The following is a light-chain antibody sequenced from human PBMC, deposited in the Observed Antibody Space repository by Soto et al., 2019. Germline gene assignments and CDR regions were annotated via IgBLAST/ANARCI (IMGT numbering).Light chain of an antibody. CDR2: DAS. Sequence: DIVLTQSPATLSLSPGQIATLSCRASQNFCNYVAWYQQKPGRAPRLLIYDASMRATGIPSRFSGSASGTDFTLTISSLEPEDFAIYYCQLRTNWPSLTFGGGTKVEI. CDR1: QNFCNY. V-gene: IGKV3-11*01. CDR3: QLRTNWPSLT. J-gene: IGKJ4*02.